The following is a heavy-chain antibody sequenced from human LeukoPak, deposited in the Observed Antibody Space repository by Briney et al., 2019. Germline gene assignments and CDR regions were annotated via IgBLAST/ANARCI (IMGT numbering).Heavy chain of an antibody. CDR2: INPSGGST. V-gene: IGHV1-46*01. Sequence: GASVKVSCKASGYTFTGYYMHWVRQAPGQGLEWMGWINPSGGSTSYAQKFQGRVTMTRDTSTSTVYMELSSLRSDDTAVYYCARGPFAGVDTAMVYYYYYMDVWGKGTTVTVSS. J-gene: IGHJ6*03. D-gene: IGHD5-18*01. CDR3: ARGPFAGVDTAMVYYYYYMDV. CDR1: GYTFTGYY.